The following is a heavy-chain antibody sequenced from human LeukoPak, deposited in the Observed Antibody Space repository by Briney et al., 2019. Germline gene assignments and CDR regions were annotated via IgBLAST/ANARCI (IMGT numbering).Heavy chain of an antibody. CDR1: GFTFSSYS. CDR2: ISAGGDLT. V-gene: IGHV3-23*01. D-gene: IGHD6-6*01. J-gene: IGHJ4*02. CDR3: AKEDGSSSGGGFDY. Sequence: GGSLRLSCAASGFTFSSYSMNWVRQAPGKGLEWLSGISAGGDLTFHADSLKGRFTISRDNSKNTLYLQMNSLRAEDTAVYYCAKEDGSSSGGGFDYWGQGTLVTVSS.